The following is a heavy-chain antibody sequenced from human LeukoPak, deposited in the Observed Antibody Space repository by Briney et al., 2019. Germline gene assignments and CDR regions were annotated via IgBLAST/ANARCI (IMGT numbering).Heavy chain of an antibody. D-gene: IGHD6-13*01. V-gene: IGHV3-73*01. CDR1: GYTFSGYD. J-gene: IGHJ6*04. CDR3: TRHAIIAAAGRLYYYGMDV. CDR2: IRSKASSYAT. Sequence: PSETLSLSYAASGYTFSGYDSNSRRQPSGKGKKWVGRIRSKASSYATAYAASVKDRFTISRDDPKNTEYLQMNSLKTEDTAVYYCTRHAIIAAAGRLYYYGMDVWGKGTTVTVSS.